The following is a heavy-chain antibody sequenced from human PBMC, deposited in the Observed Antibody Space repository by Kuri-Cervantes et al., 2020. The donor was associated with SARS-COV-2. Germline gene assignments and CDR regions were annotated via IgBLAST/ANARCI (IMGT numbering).Heavy chain of an antibody. CDR2: MNPNSGNT. CDR3: ARGSCSSTSCYFWIFDY. J-gene: IGHJ4*02. CDR1: GYSFSSYD. Sequence: ASVKVSCKASGYSFSSYDINWVRQATGQGLEWMGWMNPNSGNTGYAQKFQGRVTITRNTSIGTTYMELSSLRSEDTAVYYCARGSCSSTSCYFWIFDYWGQGTLVTVSS. V-gene: IGHV1-8*01. D-gene: IGHD2-2*01.